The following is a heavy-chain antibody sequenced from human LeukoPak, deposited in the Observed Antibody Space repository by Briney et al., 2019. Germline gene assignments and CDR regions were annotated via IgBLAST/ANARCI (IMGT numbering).Heavy chain of an antibody. CDR3: AKAPTVTTLVIDF. J-gene: IGHJ4*02. CDR1: GFTFSSYA. V-gene: IGHV3-23*01. D-gene: IGHD4-17*01. Sequence: GGYLRLSCEASGFTFSSYAMNWVRQAPGKGLEWLSAIRGNRGSTYYADSVKGRFTISRDNSKNTLYLQMNSLRAEDTAVYYCAKAPTVTTLVIDFWGQGTLVTVSS. CDR2: IRGNRGST.